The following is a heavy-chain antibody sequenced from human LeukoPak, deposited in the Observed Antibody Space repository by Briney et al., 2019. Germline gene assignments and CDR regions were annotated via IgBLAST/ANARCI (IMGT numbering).Heavy chain of an antibody. CDR1: GYTFTGYY. J-gene: IGHJ4*02. D-gene: IGHD3-10*01. Sequence: ASVKVSCKASGYTFTGYYMHWVRQAPGQGLEWMGWINPNSGGTNYAQKFQGRVTMTRDTSISTAYMELSRLRSDDTAVYYCARDLYGSGSYRVFDYWGQGTLVTVSS. CDR3: ARDLYGSGSYRVFDY. V-gene: IGHV1-2*02. CDR2: INPNSGGT.